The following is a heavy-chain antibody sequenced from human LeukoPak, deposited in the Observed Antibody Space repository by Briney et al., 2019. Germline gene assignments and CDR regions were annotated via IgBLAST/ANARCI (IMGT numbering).Heavy chain of an antibody. CDR2: INPSGGST. Sequence: ASVKVSCKASGYRFVSYYMHWVRQAPGQGLEWMGIINPSGGSTIYAQRFPDRVTMTRDTSTTTVYMELNRLSSEDTAVYYCARGGEYQLLDDYWGQGTLVTVSS. J-gene: IGHJ4*02. CDR1: GYRFVSYY. D-gene: IGHD2-2*01. CDR3: ARGGEYQLLDDY. V-gene: IGHV1-46*01.